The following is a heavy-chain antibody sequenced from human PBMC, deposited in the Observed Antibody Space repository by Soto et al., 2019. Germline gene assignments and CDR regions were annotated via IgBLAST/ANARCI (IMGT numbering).Heavy chain of an antibody. CDR2: ISSSGSTI. V-gene: IGHV3-11*01. Sequence: EGSLRLSCAASGFTFSDYYMSWTRQAPGKGLEWVSYISSSGSTIYYADSVKGRSTISRDNAKNSLYLQMNSLRAEDTAVYYCARDLEERVVPAASIDYWGQGTLVTVSS. CDR1: GFTFSDYY. D-gene: IGHD2-2*01. J-gene: IGHJ4*02. CDR3: ARDLEERVVPAASIDY.